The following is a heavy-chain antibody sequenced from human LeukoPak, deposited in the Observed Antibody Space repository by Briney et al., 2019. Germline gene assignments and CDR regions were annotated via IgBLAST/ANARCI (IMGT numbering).Heavy chain of an antibody. V-gene: IGHV4-39*01. CDR3: ARHEGSSGWYCHLDY. CDR1: GGSISSSSYY. D-gene: IGHD6-19*01. CDR2: IYHSGST. Sequence: SETLSLTCTVSGGSISSSSYYWGWIRQSPGKGLEWIGNIYHSGSTYYNPSLRSRVTISADTSKNQFSLKLTSVTAADTAVYYCARHEGSSGWYCHLDYWGQGTLVTVSS. J-gene: IGHJ4*02.